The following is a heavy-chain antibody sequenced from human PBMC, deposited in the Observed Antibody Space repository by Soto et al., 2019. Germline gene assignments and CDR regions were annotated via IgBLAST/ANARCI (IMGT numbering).Heavy chain of an antibody. D-gene: IGHD2-15*01. V-gene: IGHV3-74*01. Sequence: EVQLVESGGGLVQPGGSLRLSCAASGFAFSSYWMHWFRQAPGKGLVWVARINSDGSSTAYADSVKGRFTISRDNAKDTLYLQMNSLRAEDTAVYYCVRTSLVVAAATREDYWGQGTLVTVSS. CDR2: INSDGSST. J-gene: IGHJ4*02. CDR1: GFAFSSYW. CDR3: VRTSLVVAAATREDY.